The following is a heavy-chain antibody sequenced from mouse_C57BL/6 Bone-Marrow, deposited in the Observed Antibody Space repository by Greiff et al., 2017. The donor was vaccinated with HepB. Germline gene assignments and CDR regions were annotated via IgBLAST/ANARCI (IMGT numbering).Heavy chain of an antibody. CDR2: INPNNGST. D-gene: IGHD2-4*01. Sequence: VQLQQSGPELVKPGASVKIPCKASGYTFTDYNMDWVKQSHGKSLEWIGDINPNNGSTIYNQKFKGKATLTVDKSSSTAYMELRSLTSEDTAVYYCARRGIYYDYDWFAYWGQGTLVTVSA. CDR1: GYTFTDYN. V-gene: IGHV1-18*01. CDR3: ARRGIYYDYDWFAY. J-gene: IGHJ3*01.